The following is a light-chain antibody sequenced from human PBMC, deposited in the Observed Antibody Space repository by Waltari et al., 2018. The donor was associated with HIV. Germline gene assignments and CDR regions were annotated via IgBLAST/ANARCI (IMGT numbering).Light chain of an antibody. Sequence: QSALTQPASVSGSPGPSITISCTGTTRAIGACNYVSWYQQHPGKAPKLVIYDVNKRPSGVSNRFSGSKSGNTASLTISGLQPEDEADYHCCSYAGPSGLSEVFGGGTKLTVL. V-gene: IGLV2-14*03. CDR2: DVN. CDR3: CSYAGPSGLSEV. CDR1: TRAIGACNY. J-gene: IGLJ2*01.